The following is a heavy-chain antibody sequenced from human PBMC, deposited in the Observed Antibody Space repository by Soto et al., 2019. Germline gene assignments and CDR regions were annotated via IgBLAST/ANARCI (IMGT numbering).Heavy chain of an antibody. Sequence: QVQLQESGPGLVKPSGTLSLTCGVSGGSISSSNWWSWVRQSPGKGLEWIGEIYQSGSTNYNPPLKSRVTISVDKSKNQSSLKLRSVTAADTAVYYCARAAGLLTYYYDMDVWGKGTTVTVSS. CDR2: IYQSGST. CDR1: GGSISSSNW. CDR3: ARAAGLLTYYYDMDV. V-gene: IGHV4-4*02. D-gene: IGHD6-19*01. J-gene: IGHJ6*03.